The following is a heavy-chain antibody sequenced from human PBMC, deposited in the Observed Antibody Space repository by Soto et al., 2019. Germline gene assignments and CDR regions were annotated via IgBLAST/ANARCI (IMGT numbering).Heavy chain of an antibody. CDR3: ARGPAQYYDILTGYPYFDY. CDR1: VFTFSSYS. D-gene: IGHD3-9*01. V-gene: IGHV3-48*02. J-gene: IGHJ4*02. CDR2: ISSSSSTI. Sequence: GLSLRLSCAASVFTFSSYSMNWVLQNPVKVLDWVSYISSSSSTIYYADSVKGRFTISRDNAKNSLYLQMNSLRDEDTAVYYCARGPAQYYDILTGYPYFDYWGQGTLVTVSS.